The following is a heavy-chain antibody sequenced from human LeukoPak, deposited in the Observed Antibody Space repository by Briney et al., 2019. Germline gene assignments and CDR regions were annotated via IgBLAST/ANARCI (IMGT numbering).Heavy chain of an antibody. CDR1: GGSFSGYY. CDR3: ASPYGSGSVYYFDC. Sequence: PSETLSLTCAVYGGSFSGYYWSWIRQPPGKGLEWIGEINHSGSTNYNPSLKSRVTISVDTSKNQFSLKLSSVTAADTAVYYCASPYGSGSVYYFDCWGQGTLVTVSS. D-gene: IGHD3-10*01. CDR2: INHSGST. J-gene: IGHJ4*02. V-gene: IGHV4-34*01.